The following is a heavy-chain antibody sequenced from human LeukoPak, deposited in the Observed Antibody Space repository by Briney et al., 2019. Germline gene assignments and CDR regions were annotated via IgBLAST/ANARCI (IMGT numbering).Heavy chain of an antibody. J-gene: IGHJ4*02. CDR1: GFSLNSYW. V-gene: IGHV3-7*03. D-gene: IGHD3-9*01. CDR3: AREYYDILTGSRVGHIDY. CDR2: IKQDGSEK. Sequence: PGGSLRLSCAASGFSLNSYWMTWVRQAPGKGLEWVANIKQDGSEKNYVDSVKGRFTISRDNAKNSLYLQMNSLRAEDTAVYYCAREYYDILTGSRVGHIDYWGQGTLVTVSS.